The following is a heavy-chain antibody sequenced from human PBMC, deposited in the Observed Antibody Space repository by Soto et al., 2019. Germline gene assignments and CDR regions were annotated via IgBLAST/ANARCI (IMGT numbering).Heavy chain of an antibody. V-gene: IGHV3-23*01. CDR3: VKSYYEILTGYSPYDS. CDR2: ISGSGGST. D-gene: IGHD3-9*01. Sequence: VHLLESGGGFVHPGGSLRLSCAASGFTFSNYAMSWVRQAPGRGLEWVSAISGSGGSTYYSDSVKGRFTISRDNCRNTLSLQVHSLNVEDTALYYCVKSYYEILTGYSPYDSWGQGTLITFSS. CDR1: GFTFSNYA. J-gene: IGHJ4*02.